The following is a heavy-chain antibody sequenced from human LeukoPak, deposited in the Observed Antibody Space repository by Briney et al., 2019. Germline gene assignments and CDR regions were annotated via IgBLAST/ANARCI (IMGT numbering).Heavy chain of an antibody. D-gene: IGHD5-24*01. J-gene: IGHJ4*02. CDR2: INAGNGNT. Sequence: ASVKVSCKASGYTYTSYAMHWVRQAPGQRLEWMGWINAGNGNTKYSQKFQGRVTITRDTSASTAYMELSSLRSEDTAVYYCARGLPGDEAEGFDYWGQGTLVTVSS. CDR1: GYTYTSYA. CDR3: ARGLPGDEAEGFDY. V-gene: IGHV1-3*01.